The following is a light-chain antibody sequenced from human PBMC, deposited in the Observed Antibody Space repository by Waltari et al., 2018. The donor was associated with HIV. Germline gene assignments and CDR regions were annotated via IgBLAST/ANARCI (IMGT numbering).Light chain of an antibody. CDR1: SSNIGAGYD. Sequence: QSVLTQPPSVSGAPGQRVTISCTGSSSNIGAGYDVHWYQQLPGTAPKLLIYGNSSRPSGVPDRFSGSKSGTSASLAITGLQAEDEADYYCQSYDSSIWVFGGGTKLTVL. CDR2: GNS. V-gene: IGLV1-40*01. J-gene: IGLJ3*02. CDR3: QSYDSSIWV.